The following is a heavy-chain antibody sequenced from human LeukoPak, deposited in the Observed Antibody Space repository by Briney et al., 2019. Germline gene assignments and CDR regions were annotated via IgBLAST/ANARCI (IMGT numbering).Heavy chain of an antibody. Sequence: PGGSLRLSCAASGFAFSSYAMHWVRQGPGKGLEWVALVSYDGGSKYYADSVKGRITISRDNSKNTLHLQMNSLRTEDTAVYYCARENLWFGEYGVYFDYWGQGTLVTVSS. CDR3: ARENLWFGEYGVYFDY. CDR1: GFAFSSYA. V-gene: IGHV3-30-3*01. J-gene: IGHJ4*02. D-gene: IGHD3-10*01. CDR2: VSYDGGSK.